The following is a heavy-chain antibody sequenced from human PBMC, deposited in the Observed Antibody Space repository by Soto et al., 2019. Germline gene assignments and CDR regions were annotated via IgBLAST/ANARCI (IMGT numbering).Heavy chain of an antibody. J-gene: IGHJ4*02. V-gene: IGHV1-2*02. Sequence: ASVKVSCKTSGYTFTGYYMHWVRQAPGQGLEWMGWINPHSGGANYAQNLQGRVTLTRDASINTAYMDLTRLTSGDAAVYYCARSSTYNFDSSGYYDYWGQGTLVTVSS. D-gene: IGHD3-22*01. CDR3: ARSSTYNFDSSGYYDY. CDR2: INPHSGGA. CDR1: GYTFTGYY.